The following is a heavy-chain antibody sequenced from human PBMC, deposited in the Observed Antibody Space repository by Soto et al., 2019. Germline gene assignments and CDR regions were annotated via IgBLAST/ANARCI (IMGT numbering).Heavy chain of an antibody. V-gene: IGHV1-18*04. D-gene: IGHD3-22*01. CDR3: ARDLDDSSGIVGDYDY. J-gene: IGHJ4*02. CDR1: GYTFTSYG. Sequence: ASVTVSCKASGYTFTSYGISWVREAPGQGLEWMGWISAYNGNTNYAQKLQGRVTMTTDTSTSTAYMELRSLRSDDTAVYYCARDLDDSSGIVGDYDYWGQGTLVTVSS. CDR2: ISAYNGNT.